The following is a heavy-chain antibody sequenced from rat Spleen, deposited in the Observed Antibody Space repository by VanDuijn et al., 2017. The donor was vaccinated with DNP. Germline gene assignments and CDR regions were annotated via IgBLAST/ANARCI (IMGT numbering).Heavy chain of an antibody. D-gene: IGHD1-11*01. CDR2: INKDGTTI. CDR1: GFNFNEYW. Sequence: EVKLVESGGGLVQPGRSLKLSCAASGFNFNEYWMGWVRQAPGKGLEWIGEINKDGTTINYTPSLKDKFTISRDNAQNTLYLQMSKLGSEDTAIYYWARHYGHNGFDYWGQGVMVTVSS. CDR3: ARHYGHNGFDY. V-gene: IGHV4-2*01. J-gene: IGHJ2*01.